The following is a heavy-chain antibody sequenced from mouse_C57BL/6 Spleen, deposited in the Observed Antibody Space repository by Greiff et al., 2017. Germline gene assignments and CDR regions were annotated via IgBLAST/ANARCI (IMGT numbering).Heavy chain of an antibody. CDR3: ARGDTTVVDWYFDV. V-gene: IGHV3-6*01. CDR2: ISYDGSN. CDR1: GYSITSGYY. J-gene: IGHJ1*03. Sequence: EVQLQESGPGLVKPSQSLSLTCSVTGYSITSGYYWNWIRQFPGNKLEWMGYISYDGSNNYNPSLKNRISITRDTSKNQFFLKLNSVTTEDTATYYCARGDTTVVDWYFDVWGTGTTGTVSA. D-gene: IGHD1-1*01.